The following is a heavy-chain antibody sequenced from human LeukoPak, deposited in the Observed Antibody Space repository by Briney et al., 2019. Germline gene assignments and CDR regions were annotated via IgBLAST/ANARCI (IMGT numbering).Heavy chain of an antibody. CDR1: GDGVSSNSAT. CDR3: ARVGHPWGIEDAFDI. J-gene: IGHJ3*02. D-gene: IGHD3-16*01. Sequence: SQTLSLSCAISGDGVSSNSATWNWIRQSPSRGLEWLGRTYYRSKWYNDYAVSVKSRITINPDTSKNQFSLQLSSVTPEDTAVYYCARVGHPWGIEDAFDIWGQGTMVTVSS. CDR2: TYYRSKWYN. V-gene: IGHV6-1*01.